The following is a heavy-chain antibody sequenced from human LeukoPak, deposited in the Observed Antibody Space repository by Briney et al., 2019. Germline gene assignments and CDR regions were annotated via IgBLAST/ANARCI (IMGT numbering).Heavy chain of an antibody. CDR1: GGSIDNYY. CDR2: IYDSGST. CDR3: ARRNSNNGWFHDDY. D-gene: IGHD1/OR15-1a*01. V-gene: IGHV4-59*08. Sequence: KPSETLSLTCTVSGGSIDNYYWSWIRQPPGKGLEWIGYIYDSGSTKYNPSLKSRVTISVDTSKNQFSLQLTSVTAADTAVYYCARRNSNNGWFHDDYWGQGTLVTVSS. J-gene: IGHJ4*02.